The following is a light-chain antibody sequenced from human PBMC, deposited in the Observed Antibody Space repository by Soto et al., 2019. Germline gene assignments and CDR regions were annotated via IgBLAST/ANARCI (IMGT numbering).Light chain of an antibody. CDR2: DAS. CDR1: QTISHW. CDR3: QYYDTFRT. Sequence: DIQMSQSPSTLSASVGDRITISCGGRQTISHWLAWYHQRPGKAPKVLIYDASNLESGVPSRFSASGSGTDFTLPIRRLAPEDFAVYDCQYYDTFRTFGQGTKVDI. V-gene: IGKV1-5*01. J-gene: IGKJ1*01.